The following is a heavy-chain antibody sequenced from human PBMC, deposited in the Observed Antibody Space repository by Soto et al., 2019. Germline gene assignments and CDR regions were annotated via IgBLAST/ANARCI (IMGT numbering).Heavy chain of an antibody. V-gene: IGHV1-8*01. D-gene: IGHD4-17*01. Sequence: QVQLVQSGAEVKKPGASVKVSCKASGNTFTNYDINWVRQATGQGLEYLGWMNPNSGDTAYVQKFKGRVTMTWDTSITTAYMELRSLRSEDTAVYFCARGVKYGAYSRWFDPWGPGTLVTVSS. CDR1: GNTFTNYD. J-gene: IGHJ5*02. CDR3: ARGVKYGAYSRWFDP. CDR2: MNPNSGDT.